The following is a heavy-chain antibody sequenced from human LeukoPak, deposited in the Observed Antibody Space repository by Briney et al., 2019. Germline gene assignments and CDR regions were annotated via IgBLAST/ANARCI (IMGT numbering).Heavy chain of an antibody. CDR3: ARRWTATIHCFDY. Sequence: SETLSLTCTVSGGSISSSSYYWGWIRQPPGKGLEWIGSIYYSGSTYYNPSLKSRVTISVDTSKNQFSLKLSSVTAADTAVYYCARRWTATIHCFDYWGQGTLVTVSS. CDR2: IYYSGST. D-gene: IGHD5-24*01. CDR1: GGSISSSSYY. V-gene: IGHV4-39*01. J-gene: IGHJ4*02.